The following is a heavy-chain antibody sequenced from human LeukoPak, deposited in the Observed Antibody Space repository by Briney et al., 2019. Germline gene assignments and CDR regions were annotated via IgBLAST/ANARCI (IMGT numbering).Heavy chain of an antibody. CDR3: AREPRYCGGGNCYRGGYMDV. CDR1: GGSISSGSYY. V-gene: IGHV4-39*07. D-gene: IGHD2-15*01. J-gene: IGHJ6*03. CDR2: IFYSGST. Sequence: SETLSLTCTVSGGSISSGSYYWGWIRQPPGKGLGWIGSIFYSGSTYYNPSLKSRVTISVDTSKNQFSLKLTSVTAADTAVYYCAREPRYCGGGNCYRGGYMDVWGKGTTVTVSS.